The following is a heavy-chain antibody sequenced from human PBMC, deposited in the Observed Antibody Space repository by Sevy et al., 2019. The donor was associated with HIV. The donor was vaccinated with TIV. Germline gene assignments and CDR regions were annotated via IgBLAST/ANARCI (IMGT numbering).Heavy chain of an antibody. CDR2: FDPEDGET. J-gene: IGHJ4*02. D-gene: IGHD3-22*01. CDR1: GSTLTKLS. Sequence: ASVKVSCKVSGSTLTKLSMHWVRQAPGKGLEWMGSFDPEDGETLYAQSLQGRITMTEDTSTDTAYMELNSLRSEDTAVYYCATTKDYYESSGCPFDYWGQGTLVTISS. CDR3: ATTKDYYESSGCPFDY. V-gene: IGHV1-24*01.